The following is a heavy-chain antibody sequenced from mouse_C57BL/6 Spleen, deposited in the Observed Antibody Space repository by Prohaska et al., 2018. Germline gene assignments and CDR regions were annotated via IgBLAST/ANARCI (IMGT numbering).Heavy chain of an antibody. CDR2: INSDGIAI. V-gene: IGHV11-2*01. CDR3: MRYRNYWYFDV. Sequence: EVQLLETGGGLVQPGGSRGLSCEGSGFTFSGFWMSWVRQTPGKTLEWIGDINSDGIAINYAPSIKVRFTIFRDNDKSTLYLRMSNVRSEDTATYFCMRYRNYWYFDVWGTGTTVTVSS. J-gene: IGHJ1*03. CDR1: GFTFSGFW.